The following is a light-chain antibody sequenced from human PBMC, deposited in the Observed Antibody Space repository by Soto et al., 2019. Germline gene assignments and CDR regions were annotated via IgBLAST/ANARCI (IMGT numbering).Light chain of an antibody. J-gene: IGKJ5*01. V-gene: IGKV2-28*01. CDR2: LAS. CDR3: LQAAQSPLT. Sequence: IVLTQSPLSLPATPGDPASISSSFSQSLLQINGNTQVDWYLQRPGQSPQLLLYLASSRASGVPDRFSGSGSGTEFSLEISRVEAEDVGVYYCLQAAQSPLTFGQGTRLEIK. CDR1: QSLLQINGNTQ.